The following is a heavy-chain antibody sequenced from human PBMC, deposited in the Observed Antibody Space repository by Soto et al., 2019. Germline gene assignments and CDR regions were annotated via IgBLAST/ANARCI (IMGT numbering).Heavy chain of an antibody. CDR2: FYYSGTT. CDR1: GGSISSEGYY. J-gene: IGHJ4*02. CDR3: ARGRGYSYGPYYFDY. Sequence: QVPLQESGPGLVKPSQTLSLTCTVSGGSISSEGYYWSWFRQLPGKGLGWIGDFYYSGTTYHNPSLRSRLTISGDASKNQFSLKLSSVTDADTALYYCARGRGYSYGPYYFDYWGQGTLVTVSS. D-gene: IGHD5-18*01. V-gene: IGHV4-31*03.